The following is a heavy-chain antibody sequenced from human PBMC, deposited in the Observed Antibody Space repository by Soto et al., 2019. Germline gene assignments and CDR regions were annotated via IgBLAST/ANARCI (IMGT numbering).Heavy chain of an antibody. J-gene: IGHJ4*02. CDR3: ARDRNYGGVDY. CDR2: ISAYNGNT. CDR1: GYTFTSYG. V-gene: IGHV1-18*01. D-gene: IGHD4-17*01. Sequence: QVQLVQSGAEVKKPGASVKVSCKASGYTFTSYGISWVRQAPGQGLVWMGWISAYNGNTNYAQKLQGRVTMTTGTSTSTAYMELRSLSSEDTAVYYWARDRNYGGVDYRGQGTRVTVSS.